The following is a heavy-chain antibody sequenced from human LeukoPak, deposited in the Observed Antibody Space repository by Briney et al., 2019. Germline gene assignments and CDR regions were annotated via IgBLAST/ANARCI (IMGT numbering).Heavy chain of an antibody. CDR1: GYTFTSYD. CDR2: MNPNSGNT. Sequence: ASVKVSCKASGYTFTSYDINWVRQAPGQGLEWMGWMNPNSGNTGHAQKFQGRVTMTRNTSINTAYMELSSLRSEDTAVYYCARVESLRGSYWGYWGQGTLVTVSS. V-gene: IGHV1-8*01. D-gene: IGHD1-26*01. CDR3: ARVESLRGSYWGY. J-gene: IGHJ4*02.